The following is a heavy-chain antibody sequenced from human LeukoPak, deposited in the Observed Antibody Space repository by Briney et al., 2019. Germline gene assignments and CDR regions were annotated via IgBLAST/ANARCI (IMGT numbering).Heavy chain of an antibody. D-gene: IGHD3-3*01. CDR3: AITPMTTYYDFWSGYFPPAAGFDY. CDR2: IIPILGIA. V-gene: IGHV1-69*04. Sequence: SVKVSCKASGGTFSSYAISWVRQAPGQGLEWMGRIIPILGIANYAQKFQGRVTITADKSTSTAYMELSSLRSDDTAVYYCAITPMTTYYDFWSGYFPPAAGFDYWGQGTLVTVSS. CDR1: GGTFSSYA. J-gene: IGHJ4*02.